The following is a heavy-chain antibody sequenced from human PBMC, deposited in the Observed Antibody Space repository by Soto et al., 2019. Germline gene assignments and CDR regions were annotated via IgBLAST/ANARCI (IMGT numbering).Heavy chain of an antibody. J-gene: IGHJ4*02. D-gene: IGHD6-6*01. CDR1: SASRSSSTYY. CDR3: ASSSPFHY. CDR2: IYYSGNT. Sequence: SETLSLTCRVPSASRSSSTYYWSGIRQPPGSGPDWIGSIYYSGNTYYKPSLKSRVSISIDTSSNQFSLKLTSVTAADTGVYYCASSSPFHYWGPGILVT. V-gene: IGHV4-39*01.